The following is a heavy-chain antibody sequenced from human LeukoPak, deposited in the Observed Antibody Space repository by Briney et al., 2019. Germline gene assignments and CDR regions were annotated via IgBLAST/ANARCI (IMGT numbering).Heavy chain of an antibody. V-gene: IGHV4-30-2*01. D-gene: IGHD2-21*01. Sequence: SQTLSLTCVVSGDSISSGAYSWSWIRQPPGKGLEWIGYIFHSGSTFYNPSLKSRVTISVDNSKNQFSLRLSSVTAADTAVYYCARELWFANAPGSWLDPWGQGTLVAVSS. CDR3: ARELWFANAPGSWLDP. J-gene: IGHJ5*02. CDR1: GDSISSGAYS. CDR2: IFHSGST.